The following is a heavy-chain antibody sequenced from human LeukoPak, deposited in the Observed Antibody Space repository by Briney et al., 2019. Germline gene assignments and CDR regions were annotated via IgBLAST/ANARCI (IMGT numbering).Heavy chain of an antibody. V-gene: IGHV4-59*01. CDR1: GGPISSYY. CDR3: ARVRDNSGYYPFDY. J-gene: IGHJ4*02. CDR2: IYYSGST. Sequence: SETLSLTCTVSGGPISSYYWSWIRQPLGKGLEWIGYIYYSGSTNYNPSLKSRVTISVDTSKNHFSLKLSSVTAADTAVYYCARVRDNSGYYPFDYWGQGILVTVSS. D-gene: IGHD3-22*01.